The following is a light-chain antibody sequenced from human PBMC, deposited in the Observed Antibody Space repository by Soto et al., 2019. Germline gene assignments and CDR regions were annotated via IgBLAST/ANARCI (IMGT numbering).Light chain of an antibody. V-gene: IGKV3-15*01. J-gene: IGKJ4*01. Sequence: EVVMTQSPGTLSVSPGERATLSCRASQSVSSNLAWYQQKPGQAPRLVIYGISTRASGIPARFSGSGSGTEFTLTISSLQSEDFAVYYCQQYNNWPLTFGGGTKVDIK. CDR3: QQYNNWPLT. CDR1: QSVSSN. CDR2: GIS.